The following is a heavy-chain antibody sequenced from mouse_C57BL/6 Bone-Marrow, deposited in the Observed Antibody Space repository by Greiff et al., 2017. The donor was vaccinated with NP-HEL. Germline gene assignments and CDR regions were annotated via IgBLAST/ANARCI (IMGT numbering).Heavy chain of an antibody. CDR3: ARFDILGAY. V-gene: IGHV1-50*01. CDR2: IDPSDSYT. D-gene: IGHD3-3*01. Sequence: VQLQQPGAELVKPGASVKLSCKASGYTFTSYWMQWVKQRPGQGLEWIGEIDPSDSYTNYNQKFKGKATLTVDTSSSTAYMQLSSLTSEDSAVYYCARFDILGAYWGQGTLVTVSA. J-gene: IGHJ3*01. CDR1: GYTFTSYW.